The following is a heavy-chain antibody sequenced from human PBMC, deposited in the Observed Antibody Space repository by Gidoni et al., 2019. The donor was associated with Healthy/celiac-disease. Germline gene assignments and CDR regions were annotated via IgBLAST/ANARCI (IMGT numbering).Heavy chain of an antibody. CDR3: ASPAADPLAPISEYLQH. CDR2: IYSSGSP. V-gene: IGHV4-59*01. CDR1: GGSISSYY. Sequence: QVQLQESGPGLVKPSETLSLTCTVSGGSISSYYWSWIRQPPGKGLEWIGYIYSSGSPNYHPSPKSPGTISGDTAKNQFSLKLSSVTAAETAGDYWASPAADPLAPISEYLQHWGQGTLVTVSS. J-gene: IGHJ1*01.